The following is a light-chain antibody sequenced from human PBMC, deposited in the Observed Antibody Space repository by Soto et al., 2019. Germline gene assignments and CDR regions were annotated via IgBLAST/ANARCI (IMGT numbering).Light chain of an antibody. Sequence: AIRMTQSPSSFSASTGDRVTITCRASQGISSYLAWYQQKPGKAPKLLIYAASTLQSGVPSRFSGSGSGTDFTLTISFLQSEDFATYYCQQYYSYPPITFGQGTRLEIK. CDR1: QGISSY. CDR2: AAS. CDR3: QQYYSYPPIT. J-gene: IGKJ5*01. V-gene: IGKV1-8*01.